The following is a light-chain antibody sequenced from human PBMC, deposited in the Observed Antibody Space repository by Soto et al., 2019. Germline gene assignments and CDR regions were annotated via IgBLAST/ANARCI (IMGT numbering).Light chain of an antibody. V-gene: IGKV3-20*01. J-gene: IGKJ1*01. CDR1: QSVSSSY. CDR2: GAS. CDR3: QQYGSSPET. Sequence: EIVLTQSPGTLSLSPGERATLSCRASQSVSSSYLAWYQQKPGQAPRILIYGASSRATGIPDRFSGSGSGTDLTLTISRLEPEDFAVYYCQQYGSSPETFGQGTKVEI.